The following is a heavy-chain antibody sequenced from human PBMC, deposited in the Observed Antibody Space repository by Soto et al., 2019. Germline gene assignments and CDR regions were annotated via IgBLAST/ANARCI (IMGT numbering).Heavy chain of an antibody. CDR1: GYTFTSYA. V-gene: IGHV1-8*02. CDR3: ARDQTNYGMAV. CDR2: MNANSGNT. Sequence: GASVKVSCKASGYTFTSYAMYWVRQATGQGLEWMGWMNANSGNTVYAQKFQGRVTMTRNTSISTAYMELSSLRSQDTAVYYCARDQTNYGMAVRGQGTTVTVS. J-gene: IGHJ6*02.